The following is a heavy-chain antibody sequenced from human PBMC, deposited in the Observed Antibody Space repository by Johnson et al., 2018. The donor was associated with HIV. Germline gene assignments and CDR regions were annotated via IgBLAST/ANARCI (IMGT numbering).Heavy chain of an antibody. J-gene: IGHJ3*02. CDR1: GFTFSSYW. CDR2: IKQDGREK. V-gene: IGHV3-7*01. CDR3: ARENQGYSYRACDI. D-gene: IGHD5-18*01. Sequence: EVQLVESGGGLVQPGGSLRLSCAASGFTFSSYWMSWVRQTPGKGLEWVANIKQDGREKYYVDSVKGRFTISRDNAKNSLYLQMNSLSAEDTAVYYCARENQGYSYRACDIWGQVTMVTVSS.